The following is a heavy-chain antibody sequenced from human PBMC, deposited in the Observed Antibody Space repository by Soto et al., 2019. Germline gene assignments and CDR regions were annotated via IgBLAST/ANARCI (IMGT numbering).Heavy chain of an antibody. Sequence: QVQLEQSGAEVKKPGSSVKISCKASGGTLSDHGVSWLRQAPGQGLEWVGGTIPVFNTANYAPKFQGRVTIPADKSTNIAYMELGSLRSDDTAFYYFARGVYGSGNYYTGPSAFDIWGQGTLVIVSS. V-gene: IGHV1-69*06. CDR1: GGTLSDHG. D-gene: IGHD3-10*01. J-gene: IGHJ3*02. CDR2: TIPVFNTA. CDR3: ARGVYGSGNYYTGPSAFDI.